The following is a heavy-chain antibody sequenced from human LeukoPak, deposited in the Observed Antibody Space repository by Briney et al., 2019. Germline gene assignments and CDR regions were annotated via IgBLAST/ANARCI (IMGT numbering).Heavy chain of an antibody. CDR3: AREFRQTYSSGWSLDY. CDR2: ISSSGDTI. CDR1: GFTFSSYE. J-gene: IGHJ4*02. V-gene: IGHV3-48*03. Sequence: GGSLRLSCAASGFTFSSYEMNWVRQAPGRGPQWVSYISSSGDTIYYVDSVKGRFTISRDNSRNTIYLQIDSLRAEDTATYYCAREFRQTYSSGWSLDYWGQGTLVTVSS. D-gene: IGHD6-19*01.